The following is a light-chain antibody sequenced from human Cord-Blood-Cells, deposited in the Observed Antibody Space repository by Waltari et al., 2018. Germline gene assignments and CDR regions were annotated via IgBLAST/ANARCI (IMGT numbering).Light chain of an antibody. CDR1: SGINVGTYR. J-gene: IGLJ3*02. CDR2: YKSDSDK. Sequence: QAVLTQPASLSASPGASASLTCTLRSGINVGTYRIYWYQPKPGSPPQYLLRYKSDSDKQQGSRAASRFSGSKDASANVGILLISGLQSEDEADYYCMIWHSSAWVFGGGTKLTVL. V-gene: IGLV5-45*01. CDR3: MIWHSSAWV.